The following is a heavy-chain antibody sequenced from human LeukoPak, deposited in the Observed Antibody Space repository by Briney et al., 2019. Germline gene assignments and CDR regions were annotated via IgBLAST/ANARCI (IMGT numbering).Heavy chain of an antibody. CDR1: GFTFNSYW. CDR2: IKEDGSEK. CDR3: WGVNPPRPLDY. D-gene: IGHD3-16*01. Sequence: GGSLRLSCTASGFTFNSYWMSWVRQAPGKGLEWVASIKEDGSEKYCVDSMKGRFTISRDNAKNSLYLQMNSLRAEDTAVYYWWGVNPPRPLDYWGQGTLVTVSS. J-gene: IGHJ4*02. V-gene: IGHV3-7*01.